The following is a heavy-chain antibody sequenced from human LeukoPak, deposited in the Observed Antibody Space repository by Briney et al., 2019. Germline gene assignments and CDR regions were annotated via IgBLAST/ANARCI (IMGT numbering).Heavy chain of an antibody. CDR2: IYSSGST. V-gene: IGHV4-4*07. CDR3: ARTSPKNGAFDI. D-gene: IGHD2-8*01. Sequence: SETLPLTCTVSGGSISSYYWSWIRQPAGKGLEWIGRIYSSGSTNYNPSLNSRVTMSVDTSKNQFSLKLSSLTAADTAVYYCARTSPKNGAFDIWGQGTMVTVSS. J-gene: IGHJ3*02. CDR1: GGSISSYY.